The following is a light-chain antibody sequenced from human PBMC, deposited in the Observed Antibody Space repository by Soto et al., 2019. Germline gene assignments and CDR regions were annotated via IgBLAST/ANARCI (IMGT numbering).Light chain of an antibody. Sequence: EIVMTQSPATLSVSPWDRATLSCRAGQGVTTNFAWYQQKSGQSPRLLIYDVSIRATGVPARFSGTGSETDFTLTISGLQSEDSAVYFCQQYNNWPFSFGQGTRLEIK. V-gene: IGKV3-15*01. CDR1: QGVTTN. J-gene: IGKJ5*01. CDR2: DVS. CDR3: QQYNNWPFS.